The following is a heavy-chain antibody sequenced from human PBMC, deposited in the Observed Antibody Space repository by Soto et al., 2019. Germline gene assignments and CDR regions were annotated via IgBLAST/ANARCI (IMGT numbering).Heavy chain of an antibody. Sequence: QVQLVQSGAEVKKPGASVTVSCKTSGYTFSNYGINWVRQAPGQGLEWMGWISGYNGNTNYAQTVPGRVTMTTDPSTGTVYMELRSLKSDDTAIYYCSRFIMVGGWFDPNYYHGMDVWGQGTTVTVSS. J-gene: IGHJ6*02. CDR1: GYTFSNYG. D-gene: IGHD6-19*01. V-gene: IGHV1-18*01. CDR2: ISGYNGNT. CDR3: SRFIMVGGWFDPNYYHGMDV.